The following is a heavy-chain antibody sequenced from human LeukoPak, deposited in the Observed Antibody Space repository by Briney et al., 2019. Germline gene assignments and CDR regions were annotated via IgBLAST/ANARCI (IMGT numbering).Heavy chain of an antibody. V-gene: IGHV3-7*01. CDR1: GFTFINYW. J-gene: IGHJ4*02. CDR3: ERDTGGSGSYPDY. D-gene: IGHD1-26*01. CDR2: IKQDGSER. Sequence: PGGSLRLSCAASGFTFINYWVTWVRQAPGRGLEWVANIKQDGSERYYVDSVRGRFTISIDNAKNSVYLQVNSLRVEDTAMYYCERDTGGSGSYPDYWGQGVLVTVSS.